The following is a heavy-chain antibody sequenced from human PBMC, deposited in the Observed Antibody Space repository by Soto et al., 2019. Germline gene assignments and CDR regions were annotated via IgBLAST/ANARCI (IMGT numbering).Heavy chain of an antibody. CDR1: GRTFSSYA. J-gene: IGHJ5*02. CDR2: LIPIFGTA. V-gene: IGHV1-69*13. CDR3: ATESSGAEMATSWFDP. D-gene: IGHD5-12*01. Sequence: SVKVSCKASGRTFSSYAISWVRQAPVQGLEWMAGLIPIFGTANYAQKSQGRVTITADETTSTDYMELSSLRAEDTVVYYWATESSGAEMATSWFDPWGQGTLVTVSS.